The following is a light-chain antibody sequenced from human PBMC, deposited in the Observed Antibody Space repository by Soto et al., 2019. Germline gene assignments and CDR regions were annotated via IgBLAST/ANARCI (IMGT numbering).Light chain of an antibody. CDR3: QQRSNWPGFT. Sequence: EIVLTKSTATPSLSPGERATLFCRASQSVSSHLAWYQQTPGQAPRRLIYDASNRATGIPARFSGSGSGTDFTLTISSLEPEDFAVYYCQQRSNWPGFTFGPGTKVDVK. CDR1: QSVSSH. J-gene: IGKJ3*01. CDR2: DAS. V-gene: IGKV3-11*01.